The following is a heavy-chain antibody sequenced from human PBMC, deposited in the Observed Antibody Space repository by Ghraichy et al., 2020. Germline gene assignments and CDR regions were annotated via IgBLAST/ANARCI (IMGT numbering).Heavy chain of an antibody. V-gene: IGHV3-23*01. CDR1: GFTFNSYA. CDR3: AKDSAAVAGKRGGFDI. Sequence: GGSLRLSCTASGFTFNSYAMNWVRQAPGKGLEWVSCIGMTGTSTYYADSVKGQFTISRDNSKNTVFLQMNSLRAEDTAVYYCAKDSAAVAGKRGGFDIWGQGKMVTGSS. D-gene: IGHD6-19*01. CDR2: IGMTGTST. J-gene: IGHJ3*02.